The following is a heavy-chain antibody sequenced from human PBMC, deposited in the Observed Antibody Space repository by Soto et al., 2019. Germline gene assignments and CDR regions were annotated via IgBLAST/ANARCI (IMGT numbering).Heavy chain of an antibody. D-gene: IGHD6-19*01. CDR1: GFTFSDFS. V-gene: IGHV3-11*01. J-gene: IGHJ4*02. CDR3: ARDEYISAY. Sequence: PGGSLRLSCAASGFTFSDFSMTWIRQASGKGLEWNAYIGSGGSPIYYADSVKGRFTISWDNPKKSVYLQKNNLRAEDTAMYFCARDEYISAYWGQGTLVTVSS. CDR2: IGSGGSPI.